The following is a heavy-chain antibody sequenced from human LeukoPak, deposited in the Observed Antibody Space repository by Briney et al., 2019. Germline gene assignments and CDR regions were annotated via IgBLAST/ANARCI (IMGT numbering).Heavy chain of an antibody. CDR3: AGYASGTGYYGMDV. D-gene: IGHD3-10*01. CDR1: GFSFSSLW. V-gene: IGHV3-7*01. CDR2: IKQDGNEK. J-gene: IGHJ6*02. Sequence: GGSLRLSCAASGFSFSSLWMSWVRQAPGKGLEWVANIKQDGNEKYYVDSVKSRFTISRDNAKNSLYLQMNSLRAEDTAVYYCAGYASGTGYYGMDVWGQGTTVTVSS.